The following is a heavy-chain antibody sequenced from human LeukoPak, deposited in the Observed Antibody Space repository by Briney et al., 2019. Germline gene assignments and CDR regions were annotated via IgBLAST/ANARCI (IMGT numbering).Heavy chain of an antibody. Sequence: GGSLRLSCAASGFTFSSYWMSWVRQAPGKGLEWVANIKQDGSEKYYVDSVKGRFTISRDNAKNSLYLQMSSLRAEDTAVYYCARDNMITFGGVTAFDYWGQGTLVTVSS. CDR2: IKQDGSEK. V-gene: IGHV3-7*03. J-gene: IGHJ4*02. CDR1: GFTFSSYW. CDR3: ARDNMITFGGVTAFDY. D-gene: IGHD3-16*01.